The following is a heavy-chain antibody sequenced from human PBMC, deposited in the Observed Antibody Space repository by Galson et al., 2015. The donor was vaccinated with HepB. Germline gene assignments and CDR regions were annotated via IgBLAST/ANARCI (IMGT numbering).Heavy chain of an antibody. CDR2: IVPIFGPT. CDR1: GGTFSSHA. CDR3: ARARGYYYDSSGYDDGFDI. D-gene: IGHD3-22*01. V-gene: IGHV1-69*13. J-gene: IGHJ3*02. Sequence: SVKVSCKASGGTFSSHAISWVRQAPGRGPEWLGGIVPIFGPTNYAQKFQGRVTITADESTSTAYMELSSLGSEDTAVYYCARARGYYYDSSGYDDGFDIWGQGTMVTVSS.